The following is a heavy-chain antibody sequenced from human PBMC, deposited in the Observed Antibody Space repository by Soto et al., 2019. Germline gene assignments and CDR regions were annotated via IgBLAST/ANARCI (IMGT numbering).Heavy chain of an antibody. D-gene: IGHD3-16*01. J-gene: IGHJ5*02. CDR2: IYYSGST. V-gene: IGHV4-30-4*01. CDR3: ATYIAGGRFDP. CDR1: GGSISSGDYY. Sequence: SSTRSLTWTVSGGSISSGDYYWTWIRQPPGKGLEWIGYIYYSGSTYYNPSLKSRVTISVDTSKNQFSLKLSSVTAADTAVYYCATYIAGGRFDPWGQGTLVTVSS.